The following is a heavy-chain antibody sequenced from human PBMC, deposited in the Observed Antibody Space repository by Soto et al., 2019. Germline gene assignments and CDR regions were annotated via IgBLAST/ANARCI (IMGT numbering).Heavy chain of an antibody. J-gene: IGHJ4*02. CDR2: ISQAGGRN. CDR1: GVTLTTYG. V-gene: IGHV3-30*03. D-gene: IGHD2-21*01. CDR3: ASVADY. Sequence: QVKLVESGGGVVQPGRSVRLSCEVSGVTLTTYGMHWVRQAPGKGLDSVAFISQAGGRNYYADSVMGRFTISRDTSRNTLYLQMDSVRPEDTAVYYGASVADYWGQGTLVTVSS.